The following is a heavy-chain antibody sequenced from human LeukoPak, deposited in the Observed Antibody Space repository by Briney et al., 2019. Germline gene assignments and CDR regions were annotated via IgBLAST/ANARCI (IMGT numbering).Heavy chain of an antibody. J-gene: IGHJ4*02. D-gene: IGHD1-7*01. V-gene: IGHV1-2*02. Sequence: ASVKVSCKASGYTFTGYHMHWVRQAPGQGLEWMGWINPNSGGTNYAQKFRGRVTMTRDTSISTAYMELSRLRSDDTAVYYCAGRTGTTSLDYWGQGTLVTVSS. CDR1: GYTFTGYH. CDR2: INPNSGGT. CDR3: AGRTGTTSLDY.